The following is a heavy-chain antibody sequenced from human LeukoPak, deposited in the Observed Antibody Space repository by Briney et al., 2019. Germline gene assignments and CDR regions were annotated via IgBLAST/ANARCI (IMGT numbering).Heavy chain of an antibody. J-gene: IGHJ4*02. CDR1: GFTFRSYN. CDR3: AKGSRGSCSRTYCYPFDY. Sequence: PGGSLRLSCAASGFTFRSYNMHWVRQAPGKGLEWVAFIRHDESDKYYADSLKGRFTISRDNSKNTLYLQMNRLRAEDTAVYYCAKGSRGSCSRTYCYPFDYWGQGTLVTVSS. D-gene: IGHD2-2*01. CDR2: IRHDESDK. V-gene: IGHV3-30*02.